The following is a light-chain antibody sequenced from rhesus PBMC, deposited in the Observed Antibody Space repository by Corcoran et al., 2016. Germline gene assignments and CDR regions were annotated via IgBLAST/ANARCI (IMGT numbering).Light chain of an antibody. Sequence: DIQMTQSPSSLSASVGDRVTITCRASQGISNWLAWYQQKPGRAPNLLIYRASNLQTGVPSRFSGSGSVTDFTLTISSLQPEDIATYYCQHHDNSPPSFGQGTKVEIK. CDR3: QHHDNSPPS. CDR1: QGISNW. CDR2: RAS. J-gene: IGKJ2*01. V-gene: IGKV1-69*01.